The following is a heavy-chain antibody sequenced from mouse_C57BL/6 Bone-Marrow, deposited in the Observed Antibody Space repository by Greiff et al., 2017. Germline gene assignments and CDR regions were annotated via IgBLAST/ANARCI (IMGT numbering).Heavy chain of an antibody. J-gene: IGHJ2*01. D-gene: IGHD3-2*02. V-gene: IGHV1-54*01. Sequence: QVQLQQSGAELVRPGTSVKVSCKASGYAFTNYLIEWVKQRPGQGLEWIGVINPGSGGTNYNEKFKGKATLTADKSSSTAYMQLSSLTSDDSAVYFCARTAQATHYFDYWGQGTTLTVSS. CDR1: GYAFTNYL. CDR3: ARTAQATHYFDY. CDR2: INPGSGGT.